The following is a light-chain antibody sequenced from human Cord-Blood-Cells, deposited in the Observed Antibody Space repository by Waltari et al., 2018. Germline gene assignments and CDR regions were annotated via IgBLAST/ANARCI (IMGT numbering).Light chain of an antibody. V-gene: IGLV3-27*01. CDR1: VLAKKKY. CDR3: YSAADNNLV. Sequence: SYELTQPSSVSVSPGQTARITCSGDVLAKKKYARWFQQKPGQAPVLVIYKDSERTSGIPERFSGSSSGTTVTLTISGAQVEDEADYYCYSAADNNLVFGGGTKLTVL. CDR2: KDS. J-gene: IGLJ3*02.